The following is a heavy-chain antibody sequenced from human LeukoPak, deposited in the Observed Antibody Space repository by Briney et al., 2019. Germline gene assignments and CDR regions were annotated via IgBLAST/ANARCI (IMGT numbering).Heavy chain of an antibody. Sequence: GGSLRLSCAASGFTFSSYAMSWVRQAPGKGLEWVSAISGSGGSTYYADSVKGRFTISRDNSKNTLYLQLNRLRAEDTAVYYCPKGGYYYDSSGYLDYWGQGTLVTVSS. J-gene: IGHJ4*02. CDR2: ISGSGGST. V-gene: IGHV3-23*01. D-gene: IGHD3-22*01. CDR3: PKGGYYYDSSGYLDY. CDR1: GFTFSSYA.